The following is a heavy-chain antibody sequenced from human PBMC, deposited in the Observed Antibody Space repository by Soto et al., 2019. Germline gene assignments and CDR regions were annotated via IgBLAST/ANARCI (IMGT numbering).Heavy chain of an antibody. Sequence: PGGSLRLSCAASGFTFSSYDMHWVRQATGKGLEWVSAIGTAGDPCYPGSVKGRFTISRENAKNSLYLQMNSLRAGDTAVYYCAREGVNKLNYYYYGMDVWGQGTTVTVSS. CDR1: GFTFSSYD. J-gene: IGHJ6*02. V-gene: IGHV3-13*05. D-gene: IGHD2-8*01. CDR3: AREGVNKLNYYYYGMDV. CDR2: IGTAGDP.